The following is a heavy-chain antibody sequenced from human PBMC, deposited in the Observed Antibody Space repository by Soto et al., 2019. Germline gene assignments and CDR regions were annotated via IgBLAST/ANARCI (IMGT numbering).Heavy chain of an antibody. Sequence: QVQLVQSGAEVKKPGASVKVSCKASGYTFTSYDISWVRQAPGQGLEWMGWIRAYNGDTNYAQKLQGRLTMTTDTATSTADKELRSRKSDDTAMYYCAGFTAASGGGFDPWGQGTLVTVSS. CDR1: GYTFTSYD. CDR2: IRAYNGDT. CDR3: AGFTAASGGGFDP. J-gene: IGHJ5*02. V-gene: IGHV1-18*01. D-gene: IGHD6-13*01.